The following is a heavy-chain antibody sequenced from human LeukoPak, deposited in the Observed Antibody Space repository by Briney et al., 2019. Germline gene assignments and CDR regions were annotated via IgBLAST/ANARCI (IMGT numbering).Heavy chain of an antibody. D-gene: IGHD6-13*01. Sequence: ASVKVSCKASGYTFTSYGFSWVRQAPGQGLEWMGWISAYNGNADYAQKLQGRVTMTTDTSTSTAYMELRSLRSDDTAVYYCARVVMGYSSSWYYYYYMDVWGKGTTVTISS. V-gene: IGHV1-18*01. CDR1: GYTFTSYG. CDR3: ARVVMGYSSSWYYYYYMDV. CDR2: ISAYNGNA. J-gene: IGHJ6*03.